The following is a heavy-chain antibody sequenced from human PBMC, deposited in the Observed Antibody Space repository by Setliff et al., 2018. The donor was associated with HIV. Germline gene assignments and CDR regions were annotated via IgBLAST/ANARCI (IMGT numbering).Heavy chain of an antibody. CDR3: ASSGSGSYINWFGP. CDR1: GFTFDDYG. Sequence: GGSLRLSCAASGFTFDDYGMSWVRQAPGKGLQWVAGISHDGKKDYADSVKGRFTISRDNDKNSVHLQMTSLRAEDTAVYYCASSGSGSYINWFGPWGQGTLVTVSS. J-gene: IGHJ5*02. V-gene: IGHV3-30*03. CDR2: ISHDGKK. D-gene: IGHD3-10*01.